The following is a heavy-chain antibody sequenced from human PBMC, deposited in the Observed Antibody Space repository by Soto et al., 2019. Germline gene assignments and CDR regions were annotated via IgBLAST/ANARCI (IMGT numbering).Heavy chain of an antibody. CDR1: GGSISSGDYY. D-gene: IGHD3-10*01. J-gene: IGHJ4*02. CDR3: ARENHYYGSGSFDY. CDR2: IYYSGST. V-gene: IGHV4-30-4*01. Sequence: SETLSLTCAVCGGSISSGDYYWSWIRQPPGKGLEWIGYIYYSGSTYYNPSLKSRVTISVDTSKNQFSLKLSSVTAADTAVYYCARENHYYGSGSFDYWGQGTLVTAPQ.